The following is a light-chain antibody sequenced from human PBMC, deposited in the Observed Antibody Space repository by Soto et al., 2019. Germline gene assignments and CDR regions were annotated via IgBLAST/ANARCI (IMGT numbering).Light chain of an antibody. CDR3: QPLTSNPLT. CDR2: AAS. J-gene: IGKJ4*01. V-gene: IGKV1-9*01. Sequence: DIQLTQSPSFLSASVGDRVTITCRASQGITNYLAWYQQKPGKAPNLLIYAASTLQGGVPSRFSGSGSGPDFTLTISSLQPDDFAPYYCQPLTSNPLTFGGGTKVEIK. CDR1: QGITNY.